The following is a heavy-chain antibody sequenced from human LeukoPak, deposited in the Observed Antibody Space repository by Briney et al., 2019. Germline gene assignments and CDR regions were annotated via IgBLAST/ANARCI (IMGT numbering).Heavy chain of an antibody. Sequence: EASVKVSCKASGYTFTSYYMHWVRQAPGQGLEWVGVINPSGGSTTYAQNFQGRVTMTRDTSTSTVYMELSSLRSEDTAVYYCARGSSLHYDYVWGSYRSPDAFDIWGQGTMVTVSS. V-gene: IGHV1-46*01. CDR2: INPSGGST. J-gene: IGHJ3*02. CDR1: GYTFTSYY. D-gene: IGHD3-16*02. CDR3: ARGSSLHYDYVWGSYRSPDAFDI.